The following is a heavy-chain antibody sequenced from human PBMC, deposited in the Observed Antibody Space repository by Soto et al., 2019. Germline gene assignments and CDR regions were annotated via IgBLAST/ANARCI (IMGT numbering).Heavy chain of an antibody. CDR2: IYYSGST. CDR1: GGSISSSSYY. J-gene: IGHJ6*02. V-gene: IGHV4-39*01. CDR3: AGSDVGQAAAGTYYYYGMDV. D-gene: IGHD6-13*01. Sequence: SETLSLTCTVSGGSISSSSYYWGWIRQPPGKGLEWIGSIYYSGSTYYNPSLKSRVTISVDTSKNQFSLKLSSVTAADTAVYYCAGSDVGQAAAGTYYYYGMDVWGQGTTVTVS.